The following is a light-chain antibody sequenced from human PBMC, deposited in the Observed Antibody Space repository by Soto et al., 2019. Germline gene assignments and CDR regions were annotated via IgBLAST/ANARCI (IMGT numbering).Light chain of an antibody. Sequence: QSVLTQPPSASGTPGQRVSITCSGSDSNIGSNSVHWYQQVPGMAPKLLVYKSDQRPSGVPDRFSGSKSVTSASLAISGPRAEDEAEYYCATWDDGLSGVLFGGGTKLTVL. V-gene: IGLV1-47*01. CDR1: DSNIGSNS. CDR2: KSD. CDR3: ATWDDGLSGVL. J-gene: IGLJ2*01.